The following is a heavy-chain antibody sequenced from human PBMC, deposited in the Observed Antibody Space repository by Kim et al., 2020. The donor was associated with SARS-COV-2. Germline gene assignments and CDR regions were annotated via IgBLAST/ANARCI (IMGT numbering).Heavy chain of an antibody. CDR1: GFTFSTYA. CDR2: LTASGGDT. CDR3: AKKYSYDIVGHTRDY. Sequence: GGSLRLSCAASGFTFSTYAMIWVRQAPGQGLEWVSSLTASGGDTYYADSVKGRFTISRDNSKNTVYLQMNSLRPEDTAVYYCAKKYSYDIVGHTRDYWGQGTLVTVSS. D-gene: IGHD3-22*01. V-gene: IGHV3-23*01. J-gene: IGHJ4*02.